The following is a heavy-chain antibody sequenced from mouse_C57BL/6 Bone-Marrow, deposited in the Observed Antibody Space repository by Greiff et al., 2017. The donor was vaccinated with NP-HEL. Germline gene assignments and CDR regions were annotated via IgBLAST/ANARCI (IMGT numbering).Heavy chain of an antibody. Sequence: QVQLQQSGPELVKPGASVKISCKASGYTFTDYYINWVKQRPGQGLEWIGWIFPGSGSTYYNEKFKGKATLTVAKSSSTAYMLLSSLTSEDSAVCFCARRAGWLWLGFAYWGQGTLVTVSA. CDR3: ARRAGWLWLGFAY. J-gene: IGHJ3*01. D-gene: IGHD2-2*01. V-gene: IGHV1-75*01. CDR2: IFPGSGST. CDR1: GYTFTDYY.